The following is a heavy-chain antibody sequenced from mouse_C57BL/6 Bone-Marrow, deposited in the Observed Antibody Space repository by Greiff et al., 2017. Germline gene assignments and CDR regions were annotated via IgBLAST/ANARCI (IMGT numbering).Heavy chain of an antibody. CDR1: GYSITSGYY. V-gene: IGHV3-6*01. CDR3: ARAHYYGSSYYDY. J-gene: IGHJ2*01. D-gene: IGHD1-1*01. Sequence: EVQLQESGPGLVKPSQSLSLTCSVTGYSITSGYYWNWIRQFPGNKLEWMGYISYDGSKHYNPSLKNRSSITRDTSKNQFFLKLNSVTTEDTATYYCARAHYYGSSYYDYWGQGTTLTVSS. CDR2: ISYDGSK.